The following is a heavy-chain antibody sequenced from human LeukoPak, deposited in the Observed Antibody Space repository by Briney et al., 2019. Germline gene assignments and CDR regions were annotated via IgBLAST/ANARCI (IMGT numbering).Heavy chain of an antibody. CDR3: AAYYCGGDCYFLDAFDI. D-gene: IGHD2-21*01. Sequence: ASVKVSCKVSGYTLTELSMHWVRQAPGKGLEWMGGFYPEDGETIYAQKFQGRGTMTEDTSTDTAYMELSSLTSEDTAVYYCAAYYCGGDCYFLDAFDIWGQGTMVTVSS. J-gene: IGHJ3*02. CDR1: GYTLTELS. CDR2: FYPEDGET. V-gene: IGHV1-24*01.